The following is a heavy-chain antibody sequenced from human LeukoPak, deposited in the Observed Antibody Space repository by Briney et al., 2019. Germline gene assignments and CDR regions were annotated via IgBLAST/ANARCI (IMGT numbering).Heavy chain of an antibody. J-gene: IGHJ4*02. D-gene: IGHD1-26*01. CDR2: INGGGSNT. V-gene: IGHV3-23*01. CDR3: AKLQVGGISESSF. CDR1: GFTFSTYA. Sequence: GGSLRLSCAASGFTFSTYAMGWVRQAPGKGLEWVSTINGGGSNTYYADSVKGRFTISRDNSKNTLYLQMNSLRAGDTAFYYCAKLQVGGISESSFWGQGILVTVS.